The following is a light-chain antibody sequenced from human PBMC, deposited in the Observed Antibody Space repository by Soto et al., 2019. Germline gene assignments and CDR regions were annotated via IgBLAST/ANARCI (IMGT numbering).Light chain of an antibody. Sequence: EIVLTQSPGTLSLSPGERATLSCRASQSVSSSYLAWYQQKPGQAPRLLIYGASSRATGIPDRFSGSGSGTDFTLTSSRLAPEDFAVYYFQQYGSSPWTFGQVTKV. V-gene: IGKV3-20*01. CDR1: QSVSSSY. CDR2: GAS. J-gene: IGKJ1*01. CDR3: QQYGSSPWT.